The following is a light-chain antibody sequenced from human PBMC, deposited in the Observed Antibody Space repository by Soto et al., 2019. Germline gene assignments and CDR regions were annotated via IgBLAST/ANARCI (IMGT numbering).Light chain of an antibody. J-gene: IGKJ4*01. CDR2: DVS. Sequence: EIILTQSPATLSLSPGERATLSCRASQSVTTFLAWYQQNPGQTPRLLIYDVSNRATGIPARFSGSGSGTDFTLTISSLEPEDFAVYYCQQRSNWPLTFGGGTKVEIK. V-gene: IGKV3-11*01. CDR1: QSVTTF. CDR3: QQRSNWPLT.